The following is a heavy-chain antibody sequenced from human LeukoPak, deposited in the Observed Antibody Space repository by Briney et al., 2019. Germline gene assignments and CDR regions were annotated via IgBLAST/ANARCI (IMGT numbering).Heavy chain of an antibody. V-gene: IGHV3-73*01. D-gene: IGHD6-19*01. CDR2: IRSKANSYAT. J-gene: IGHJ3*02. Sequence: GGSLRLSCAASGFTFSGSAMNWVRQASGKGLEWVGRIRSKANSYATAYAASVKGRFTISRDDSKNTAYLQMNSLKTEDTAVYYCTRLLISGSGSNDAFDIWGQGTMVTVSS. CDR1: GFTFSGSA. CDR3: TRLLISGSGSNDAFDI.